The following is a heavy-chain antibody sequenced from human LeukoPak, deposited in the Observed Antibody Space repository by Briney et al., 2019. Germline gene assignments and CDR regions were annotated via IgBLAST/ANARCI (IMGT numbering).Heavy chain of an antibody. J-gene: IGHJ6*02. Sequence: GGSLRLSCAASGFTYSSYAMSWVRQAPGKGLEWVSAISGSGGSTYYADSVKGRFTISRDNSKNTLYLQMNSLRAEDTAVYYCAEARGHYYYYGMDVWGQGTTVTVSS. CDR3: AEARGHYYYYGMDV. V-gene: IGHV3-23*01. CDR2: ISGSGGST. CDR1: GFTYSSYA.